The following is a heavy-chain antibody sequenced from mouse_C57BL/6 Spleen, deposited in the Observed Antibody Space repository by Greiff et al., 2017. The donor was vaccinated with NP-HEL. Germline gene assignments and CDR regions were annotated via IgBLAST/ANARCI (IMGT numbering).Heavy chain of an antibody. J-gene: IGHJ1*03. CDR1: GFNIKDYY. V-gene: IGHV14-1*01. CDR2: IDPEDGDT. Sequence: EVKLMESGAELVRPGASVKLSCTASGFNIKDYYMHWVKQRPEQGLEWIGRIDPEDGDTEYAPKFPGKATMTADPSSNTAYLQLSSLTSEDTAVYYCTTYGSRWYFDVGGTETTVTVSS. CDR3: TTYGSRWYFDV. D-gene: IGHD1-1*01.